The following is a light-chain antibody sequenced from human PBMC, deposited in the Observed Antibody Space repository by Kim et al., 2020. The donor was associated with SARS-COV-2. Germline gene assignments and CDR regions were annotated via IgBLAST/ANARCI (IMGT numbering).Light chain of an antibody. CDR1: RGHSTYA. CDR3: QTWGTGIKV. V-gene: IGLV4-69*02. Sequence: SVKLTCTLSRGHSTYAIAWHQQQPEKGPRYLMKLNSDGSLTKGDGIPDRFSGSSSGAERYLTISSRQSEDEADYYCQTWGTGIKVFGGGTQLTVL. J-gene: IGLJ3*02. CDR2: LNSDGSL.